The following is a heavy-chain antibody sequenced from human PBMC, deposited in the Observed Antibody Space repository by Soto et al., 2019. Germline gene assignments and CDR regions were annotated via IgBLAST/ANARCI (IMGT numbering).Heavy chain of an antibody. CDR3: AREPYGFDYYGMDV. V-gene: IGHV3-11*01. J-gene: IGHJ6*02. Sequence: GGSLRLSCAASGFTFSDYYMSWISQAPGKGLEWVSYISSSGSTIYYADSVKGRFTISRDNAKNSLYLQMNSLRAEDTAVYYCAREPYGFDYYGMDVWGQGNTVTVSS. CDR1: GFTFSDYY. CDR2: ISSSGSTI. D-gene: IGHD3-10*01.